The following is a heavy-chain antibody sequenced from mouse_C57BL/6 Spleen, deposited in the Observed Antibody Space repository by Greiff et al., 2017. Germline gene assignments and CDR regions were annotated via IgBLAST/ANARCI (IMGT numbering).Heavy chain of an antibody. J-gene: IGHJ2*01. D-gene: IGHD2-2*01. CDR2: IHPNSGST. Sequence: QVQLKESGAELVKPGASVKLSCKASGYTFTSYWMHWVKQRPGQGLEWIGMIHPNSGSTNYNEKFKSKATLTVDKSSSTAYMQLSSLTSEDSAVYYCASEGLWLRRGYFDYWGQGTTLTVSS. CDR1: GYTFTSYW. V-gene: IGHV1-64*01. CDR3: ASEGLWLRRGYFDY.